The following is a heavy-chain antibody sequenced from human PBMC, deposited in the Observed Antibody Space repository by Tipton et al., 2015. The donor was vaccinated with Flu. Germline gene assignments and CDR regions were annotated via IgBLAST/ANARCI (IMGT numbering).Heavy chain of an antibody. CDR2: TSFDGKST. J-gene: IGHJ4*02. D-gene: IGHD2-15*01. Sequence: SLRLSCAASGITFSNYGLHWVRQAPGKGLEWVAATSFDGKSTYYADSVKGRFTISKDNSKNTLYLQMSSLRPEDTAVYFCARDLVEYCRGGSCFGGARWGQGTLVTVSA. CDR1: GITFSNYG. V-gene: IGHV3-30*03. CDR3: ARDLVEYCRGGSCFGGAR.